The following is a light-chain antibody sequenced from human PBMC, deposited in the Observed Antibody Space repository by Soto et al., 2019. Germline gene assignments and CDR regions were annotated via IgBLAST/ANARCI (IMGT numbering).Light chain of an antibody. V-gene: IGKV1-9*01. Sequence: IQLTQSPSSLSASVGDRVTITCRASKGISSYLAWYQQKPGKAPKLLIYAASTLQSGVPSRFSGSGSGTDFTLNISSLQPEDFATYYCQQLNSYPLTFGGGTKVEIK. CDR1: KGISSY. J-gene: IGKJ4*01. CDR3: QQLNSYPLT. CDR2: AAS.